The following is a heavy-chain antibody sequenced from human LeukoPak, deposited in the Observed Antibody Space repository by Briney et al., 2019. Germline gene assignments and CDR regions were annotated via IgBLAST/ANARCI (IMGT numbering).Heavy chain of an antibody. Sequence: GGSLRLSCAASGFTFSSYAMSWVRQAPGKGLEWVSAISGSGGSTYYADSVKGRFTISRDNSKNTLYLQMNSLRAEDTAVYYCAKERYCSSTSWLTHFDYWGQGTLVTVSS. J-gene: IGHJ4*02. V-gene: IGHV3-23*01. CDR1: GFTFSSYA. D-gene: IGHD2-2*01. CDR3: AKERYCSSTSWLTHFDY. CDR2: ISGSGGST.